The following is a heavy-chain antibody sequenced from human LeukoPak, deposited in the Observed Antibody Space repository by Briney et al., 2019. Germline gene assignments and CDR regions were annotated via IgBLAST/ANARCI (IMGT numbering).Heavy chain of an antibody. V-gene: IGHV1-69*06. CDR2: IIPIFGTA. CDR1: GGTFSSYA. Sequence: ASVKVSCKASGGTFSSYAISWVRQAPGQGLEWMGGIIPIFGTANYAQKFQGRVTITADKSTSTAYMELRSLRSDDTAVYYCAIDRVEYYDSSGYYPAPFDYWGQGTLVTVSS. J-gene: IGHJ4*02. D-gene: IGHD3-22*01. CDR3: AIDRVEYYDSSGYYPAPFDY.